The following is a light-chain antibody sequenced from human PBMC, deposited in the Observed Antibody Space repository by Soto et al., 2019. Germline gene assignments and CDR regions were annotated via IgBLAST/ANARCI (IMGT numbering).Light chain of an antibody. Sequence: DIQMTQSPSSVSASVGDRVTITCRASQGINNWLAWYQQKPGKAPELLIYAVSYLQSGVPSRFSGSGSGTDFTLPISSLQPEDFATCFCKQSSAFPLTFGGGPKVEIK. CDR1: QGINNW. V-gene: IGKV1-12*01. CDR2: AVS. J-gene: IGKJ4*01. CDR3: KQSSAFPLT.